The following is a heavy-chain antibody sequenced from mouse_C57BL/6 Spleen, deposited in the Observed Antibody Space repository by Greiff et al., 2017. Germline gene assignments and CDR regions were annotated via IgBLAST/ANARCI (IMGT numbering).Heavy chain of an antibody. CDR3: TRSRGNSAWFAY. CDR1: GYTFTDYE. CDR2: IDPETGGT. Sequence: VKLQESGAELVRPGASVTLSCKASGYTFTDYEMHWVKQTPVHGLEWIGAIDPETGGTAYNQKFKGKAILTADKSSSTAYMELRSLTSEDSAVYYCTRSRGNSAWFAYWGQGTLVTVSA. D-gene: IGHD2-1*01. V-gene: IGHV1-15*01. J-gene: IGHJ3*01.